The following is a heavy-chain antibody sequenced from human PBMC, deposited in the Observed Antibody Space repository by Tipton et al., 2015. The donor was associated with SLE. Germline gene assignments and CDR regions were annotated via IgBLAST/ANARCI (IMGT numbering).Heavy chain of an antibody. CDR1: GFTFDDYA. J-gene: IGHJ3*02. Sequence: SLRLSCAASGFTFDDYAMHWVRQVPGKGLEWVSGISWNSGSIGYADSVKGRFTISRDNAKNSLYLQMNSLRAEDTALYYCAKDRGSQGDAFDIWGQGTMVTVSS. CDR3: AKDRGSQGDAFDI. CDR2: ISWNSGSI. V-gene: IGHV3-9*01. D-gene: IGHD3-16*01.